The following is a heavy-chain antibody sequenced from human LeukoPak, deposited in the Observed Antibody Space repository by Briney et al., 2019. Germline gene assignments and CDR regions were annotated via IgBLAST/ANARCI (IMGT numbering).Heavy chain of an antibody. CDR3: ARKLPIVVVVAATPAGKNWFDP. V-gene: IGHV4-34*01. Sequence: SETLSLTGAGYGGSFSGYYWSWIRQPPGKGLEWIGEINHSGSTNYNPSLKSRVTISVDTSKNQFSLKLSSVTAADTAVYYCARKLPIVVVVAATPAGKNWFDPWGQGTLVTVSS. D-gene: IGHD2-15*01. CDR2: INHSGST. J-gene: IGHJ5*02. CDR1: GGSFSGYY.